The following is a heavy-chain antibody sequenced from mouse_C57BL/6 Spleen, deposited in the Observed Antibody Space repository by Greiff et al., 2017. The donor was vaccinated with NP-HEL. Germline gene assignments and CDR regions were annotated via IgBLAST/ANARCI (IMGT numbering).Heavy chain of an antibody. CDR1: GYTFTDYN. D-gene: IGHD1-1*01. CDR2: INPNNGGT. CDR3: ARGGITTVVAGDAMDY. V-gene: IGHV1-18*01. Sequence: EVQLQQSGPELVKPGASVKIPCKASGYTFTDYNMDWVKQSHGKSLEWIGDINPNNGGTIYNQKFKGKATLTVDKSSSTAYMELRSLTSEDTAVYYCARGGITTVVAGDAMDYWGQGTSVTVSS. J-gene: IGHJ4*01.